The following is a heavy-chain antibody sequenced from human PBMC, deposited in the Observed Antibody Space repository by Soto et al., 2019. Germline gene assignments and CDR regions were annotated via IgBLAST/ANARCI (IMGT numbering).Heavy chain of an antibody. CDR1: GYTFTSYA. V-gene: IGHV1-3*05. CDR3: ARAGYCISTSCSHDAFDI. J-gene: IGHJ3*02. Sequence: QVQLVQSGAEEKKPGASVKVSCKASGYTFTSYAMHWVRQAPGQRLEWMGWINAGNGNTKYSQKFQGRVTITRDTSASTAYIELSSLRSEDTAVYYCARAGYCISTSCSHDAFDIWGQGTMVTVSS. CDR2: INAGNGNT. D-gene: IGHD2-2*01.